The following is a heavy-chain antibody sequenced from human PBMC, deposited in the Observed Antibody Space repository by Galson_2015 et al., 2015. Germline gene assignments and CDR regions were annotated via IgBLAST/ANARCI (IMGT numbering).Heavy chain of an antibody. D-gene: IGHD5-24*01. CDR2: IYYNGRT. V-gene: IGHV4-61*08. J-gene: IGHJ6*02. Sequence: SETLSLTCSVSSGSVISSGHSWNWIRQSPGKGLEWIGEIYYNGRTNYNPSLNSRVTMSVDTSKNQFSLGLTSVTVADTAIYYCAKVAEMTTIYPLRGYGMDVWGQGTTVTVSS. CDR1: SGSVISSGHS. CDR3: AKVAEMTTIYPLRGYGMDV.